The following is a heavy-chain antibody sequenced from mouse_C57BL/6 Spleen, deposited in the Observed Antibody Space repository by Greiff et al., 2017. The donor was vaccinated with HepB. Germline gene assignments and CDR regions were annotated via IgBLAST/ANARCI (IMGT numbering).Heavy chain of an antibody. J-gene: IGHJ1*03. Sequence: QVHVKQSGPELVKPGASVKISCKASGYAFSSSWMNWVKQRPGKGLEWIGRIYPGDGDTNYNGKFKGKATLTADKSSSTAYMQLSSLTSEDSAVYFCAGFTMITYWYYDVWGTGTTVTVSS. CDR3: AGFTMITYWYYDV. D-gene: IGHD2-4*01. CDR2: IYPGDGDT. V-gene: IGHV1-82*01. CDR1: GYAFSSSW.